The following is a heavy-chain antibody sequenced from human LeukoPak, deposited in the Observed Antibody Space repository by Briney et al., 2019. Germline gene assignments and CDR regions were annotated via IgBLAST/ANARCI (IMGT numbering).Heavy chain of an antibody. V-gene: IGHV5-51*01. CDR1: GYSFTSYW. CDR2: IYPGDSDT. CDR3: ARHSYGYNYYYGMDV. J-gene: IGHJ6*02. D-gene: IGHD5-18*01. Sequence: GESLKISCKGSGYSFTSYWIGWVCQMPGKGLEWMGIIYPGDSDTRYSPSFQGQVTISADKSISTAYLQWSSLKASDTAMYYCARHSYGYNYYYGMDVWGQGTTVTVSS.